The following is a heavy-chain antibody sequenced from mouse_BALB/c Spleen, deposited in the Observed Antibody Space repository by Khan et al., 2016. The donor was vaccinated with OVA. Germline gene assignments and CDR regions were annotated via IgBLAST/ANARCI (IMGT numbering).Heavy chain of an antibody. CDR1: GFSLSRYN. D-gene: IGHD2-14*01. CDR3: ARAYYGYDGYYAMDY. J-gene: IGHJ4*01. Sequence: QVQLKESGPGLVAPSQSLSITCTVSGFSLSRYNIHWVRQPPGKGLEWLGMIWGGGGTDYYSTLISRLSISKDNSKSQVFLKMNSLQTDDTAMYYCARAYYGYDGYYAMDYWGQGTSVTVSS. V-gene: IGHV2-6-4*01. CDR2: IWGGGGT.